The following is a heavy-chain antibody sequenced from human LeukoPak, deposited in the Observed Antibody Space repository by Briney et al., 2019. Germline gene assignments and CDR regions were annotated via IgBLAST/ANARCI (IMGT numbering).Heavy chain of an antibody. D-gene: IGHD5-12*01. CDR3: ARWDLASGYAGNAFDI. Sequence: GGSLRLSCAASGFTFSSYSMNWVRHAQRKGLERVSSISSSSSYIYYADSVKGRFTIARDNAKNSLYLQMNSLRAEDTAVYYCARWDLASGYAGNAFDIWGQGTMVTVSS. CDR2: ISSSSSYI. V-gene: IGHV3-21*01. J-gene: IGHJ3*02. CDR1: GFTFSSYS.